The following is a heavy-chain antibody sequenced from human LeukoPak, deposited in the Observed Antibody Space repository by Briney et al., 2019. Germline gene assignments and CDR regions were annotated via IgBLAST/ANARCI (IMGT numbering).Heavy chain of an antibody. CDR1: VFTCSSFW. V-gene: IGHV3-7*04. CDR3: AREDYYGMDV. CDR2: IKQDGSER. J-gene: IGHJ6*02. Sequence: GGSLRLSCAASVFTCSSFWMSWVRQAPGKGLEWVANIKQDGSERSFVDSVKGRFTISRDNAKTSLYLQMNSLRAEDTAVYYCAREDYYGMDVWGQGTTVTVSS.